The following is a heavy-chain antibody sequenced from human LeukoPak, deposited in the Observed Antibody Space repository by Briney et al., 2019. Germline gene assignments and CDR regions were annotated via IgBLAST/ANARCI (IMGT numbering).Heavy chain of an antibody. CDR2: ISYDGSNK. CDR1: VFTFSSYG. Sequence: PGGSLRLSCAASVFTFSSYGMHWVRRAPGKGPEWGAVISYDGSNKYYADSVKGRFTISRHNSKNTLYLQMNSLRAEDTTVYYCAKDILAYCGGDCPFDYWGQGTLVTVSS. J-gene: IGHJ4*02. CDR3: AKDILAYCGGDCPFDY. D-gene: IGHD2-21*02. V-gene: IGHV3-30*18.